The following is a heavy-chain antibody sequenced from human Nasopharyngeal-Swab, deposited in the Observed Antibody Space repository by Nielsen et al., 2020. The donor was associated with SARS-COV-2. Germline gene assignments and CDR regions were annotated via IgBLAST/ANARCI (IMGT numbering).Heavy chain of an antibody. J-gene: IGHJ6*02. CDR2: IYPGASDT. V-gene: IGHV5-51*01. D-gene: IGHD2-15*01. CDR3: ARHLFPRGDYYGMDV. Sequence: GESLTISCAGSGYSFTAYWIGWVRQMPGIGLEWMGIIYPGASDTRYSPSFQGKVTISADKSISTAYLQWSSLKASDTAIYYCARHLFPRGDYYGMDVWGQGTTVTVSS. CDR1: GYSFTAYW.